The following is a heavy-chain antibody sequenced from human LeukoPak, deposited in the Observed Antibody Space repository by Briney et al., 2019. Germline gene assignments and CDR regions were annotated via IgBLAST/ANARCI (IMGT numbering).Heavy chain of an antibody. J-gene: IGHJ4*02. CDR2: INPNSGGT. D-gene: IGHD5-18*01. V-gene: IGHV1-2*02. CDR3: ALPRGYSYGIDY. Sequence: GASVEVSCKASGYTFTGYYMHWVRQAPGQGLEWMGWINPNSGGTNYAQKFQGRVTMTRDTSISTAYMELSRLRSDDTAVYYCALPRGYSYGIDYWGQGTLVTVSS. CDR1: GYTFTGYY.